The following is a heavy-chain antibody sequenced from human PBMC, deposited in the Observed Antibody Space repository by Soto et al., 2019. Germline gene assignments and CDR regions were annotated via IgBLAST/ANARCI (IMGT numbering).Heavy chain of an antibody. Sequence: QLQLQESGPGLVKPSETLSLTCTVSGGSISSSSYYWGWIRQPPGKGLEWIGRIYYSGSTYYNPSITSRATXTXTSXKNHFSLQLSSVTAADTAVYYCASPTIAFYNWFDPWGRGTLVTVSS. V-gene: IGHV4-39*01. D-gene: IGHD3-3*02. J-gene: IGHJ5*02. CDR2: IYYSGST. CDR3: ASPTIAFYNWFDP. CDR1: GGSISSSSYY.